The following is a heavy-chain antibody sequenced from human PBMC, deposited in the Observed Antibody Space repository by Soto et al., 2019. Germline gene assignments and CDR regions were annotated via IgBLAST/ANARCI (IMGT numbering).Heavy chain of an antibody. Sequence: SETLSLTCAVYGGSFSGYYWSWIRQPPGKGLEWIGEINHSGSTNYNPSLKSRVTISVDTSKNQFSLKLSSVTAADTAVYYCARDGITGTNFYYWGQGTLVTVSS. D-gene: IGHD1-7*01. CDR3: ARDGITGTNFYY. V-gene: IGHV4-34*01. CDR1: GGSFSGYY. J-gene: IGHJ4*02. CDR2: INHSGST.